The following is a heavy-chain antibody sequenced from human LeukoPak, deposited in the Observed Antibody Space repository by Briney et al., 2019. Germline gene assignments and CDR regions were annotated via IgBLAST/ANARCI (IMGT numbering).Heavy chain of an antibody. CDR1: GYTFTSYG. V-gene: IGHV1-18*01. D-gene: IGHD6-13*01. CDR2: ISAYNGNT. CDR3: ARDPRTGIAAAGNNWFDP. J-gene: IGHJ5*02. Sequence: ASVKVSCKASGYTFTSYGISWVRQAPGQGLEWMGWISAYNGNTNCAQKLQGRVTMTTDTSTSTAYMELRSLRSDDTAVYYCARDPRTGIAAAGNNWFDPWGQGTLVTVSS.